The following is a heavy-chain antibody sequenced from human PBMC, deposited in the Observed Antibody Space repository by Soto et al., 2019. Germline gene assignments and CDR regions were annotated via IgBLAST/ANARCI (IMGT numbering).Heavy chain of an antibody. Sequence: EVQLVESGGGLIQPGGSLRLSCVASGFNFIRKYMIWVRQAPGKGLEWVSILYSGGTTYYADSVKGRFTISRDTSENTLYLQMNSLRAEDTAVYYCARGLYDSGSFYFDFWGQGTLVTVSS. CDR2: LYSGGTT. CDR3: ARGLYDSGSFYFDF. J-gene: IGHJ4*02. V-gene: IGHV3-53*01. D-gene: IGHD3-10*01. CDR1: GFNFIRKY.